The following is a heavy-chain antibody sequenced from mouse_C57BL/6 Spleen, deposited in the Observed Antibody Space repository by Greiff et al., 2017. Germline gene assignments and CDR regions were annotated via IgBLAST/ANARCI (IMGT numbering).Heavy chain of an antibody. V-gene: IGHV1-80*01. CDR2: IYPGDGDT. D-gene: IGHD2-1*01. CDR3: ARKFNDGNCFAY. Sequence: VQLLESGAELVKPGASVKISCKASGYAFSSYWMNWVKQRPGKGLEWIGQIYPGDGDTNYNGKFKGKATLTTDKSSSTANMQLISLTSEDSAVYFCARKFNDGNCFAYWGQGTLVTVSA. CDR1: GYAFSSYW. J-gene: IGHJ3*01.